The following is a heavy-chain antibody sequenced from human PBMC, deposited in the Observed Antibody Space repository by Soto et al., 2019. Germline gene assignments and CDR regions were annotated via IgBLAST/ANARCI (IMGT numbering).Heavy chain of an antibody. V-gene: IGHV1-18*01. Sequence: QALLEQSGPEVKKPGDSVRISCWLYDSVFVTSVITWLRQAPGQGLEWMGWISANDGGTLSAMKFTDRLVLSTGPMGNLAYLQAWDVTSYAPGVYLCARGGGRQLRPLETWGNGTPVTVSS. J-gene: IGHJ4*01. CDR3: ARGGGRQLRPLET. CDR1: DSVFVTSV. D-gene: IGHD2-2*01. CDR2: ISANDGGT.